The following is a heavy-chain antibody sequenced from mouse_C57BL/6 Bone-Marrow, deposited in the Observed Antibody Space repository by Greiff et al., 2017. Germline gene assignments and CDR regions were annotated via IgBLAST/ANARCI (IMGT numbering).Heavy chain of an antibody. CDR1: YFAFMASA. J-gene: IGHJ4*01. Sequence: LQQSGAELVRPGSSVKLSCTDSYFAFMASAMHWVKQRPGHGLEWIGSFTMYSDATEYSENFKGKATLTANTSSSTAYMELSSLTSEDSAVDYCAREGLDYYAMDYWGQGTSVTVSS. CDR2: FTMYSDAT. V-gene: IGHV1-49*01. D-gene: IGHD3-3*01. CDR3: AREGLDYYAMDY.